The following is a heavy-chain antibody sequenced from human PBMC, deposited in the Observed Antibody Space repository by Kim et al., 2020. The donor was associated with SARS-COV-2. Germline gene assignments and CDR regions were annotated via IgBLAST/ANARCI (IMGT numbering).Heavy chain of an antibody. V-gene: IGHV3-74*01. D-gene: IGHD3-10*01. J-gene: IGHJ3*02. CDR3: TRDGYDHVSGGSDI. Sequence: GGSLRLSCVASGFTFSSHWMHWVRKAPGKGLVWISNIKSDGSITNYADSVKGRFTVSRDNAKNTLFLQMNSLRAEDTATYYCTRDGYDHVSGGSDIWGQGTKVTVSS. CDR1: GFTFSSHW. CDR2: IKSDGSIT.